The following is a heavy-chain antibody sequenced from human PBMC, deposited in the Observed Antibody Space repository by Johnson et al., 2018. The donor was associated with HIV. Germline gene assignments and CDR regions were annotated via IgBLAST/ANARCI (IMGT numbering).Heavy chain of an antibody. V-gene: IGHV3-53*01. J-gene: IGHJ3*02. Sequence: VHLVESGGGLIQPGGSLRLSCAASGFTVSSNYMSWVRQAPGKGLEWVSVIYSGGSTYYADSVKGRFTISRDNAKNSLYLQMNSLRAEDTAVYYCARDPSGADAFDIWGQGTMVTVSS. CDR2: IYSGGST. D-gene: IGHD1-14*01. CDR1: GFTVSSNY. CDR3: ARDPSGADAFDI.